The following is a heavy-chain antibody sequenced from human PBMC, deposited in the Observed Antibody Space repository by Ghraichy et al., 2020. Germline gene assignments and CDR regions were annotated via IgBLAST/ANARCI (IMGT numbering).Heavy chain of an antibody. CDR2: IYYSGST. D-gene: IGHD6-19*01. CDR3: ARFGSSGWDY. CDR1: GGSIRSYY. Sequence: SETLSLTCTVSGGSIRSYYWSWIRQPPGKGLEWIGYIYYSGSTNYNPSLKSRVTISVDTSKNQFSLKLSSVTAADTAVYYCARFGSSGWDYWGQGTLVTVSS. J-gene: IGHJ4*02. V-gene: IGHV4-59*01.